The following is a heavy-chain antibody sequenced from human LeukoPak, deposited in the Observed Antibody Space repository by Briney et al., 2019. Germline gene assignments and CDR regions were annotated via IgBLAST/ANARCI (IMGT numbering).Heavy chain of an antibody. CDR3: AAMYYYDSSGYYSQYYFDY. CDR2: IVVGSGNT. CDR1: GFTFTSSA. D-gene: IGHD3-22*01. V-gene: IGHV1-58*02. Sequence: SVKVSCKASGFTFTSSAMQWVRQARGQRLEWIGWIVVGSGNTNYAQKFQERVTTTRDMSTSTAYMELSSLRSEDTAVYYCAAMYYYDSSGYYSQYYFDYWGQGTLVTVSS. J-gene: IGHJ4*02.